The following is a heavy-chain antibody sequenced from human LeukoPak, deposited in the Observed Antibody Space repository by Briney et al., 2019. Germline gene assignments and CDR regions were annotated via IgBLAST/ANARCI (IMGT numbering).Heavy chain of an antibody. V-gene: IGHV1-18*01. CDR2: ISAYNGNT. Sequence: ASVQVSCKASGYTFTSYGISWVRQAPGQGREWMGWISAYNGNTNYAQQLQGRVTMTTDTSPSPAYMEMRSLRSDDTAVYYCSRGGGDCYFDYWGQGTLVTVSS. CDR3: SRGGGDCYFDY. J-gene: IGHJ4*02. D-gene: IGHD2-21*02. CDR1: GYTFTSYG.